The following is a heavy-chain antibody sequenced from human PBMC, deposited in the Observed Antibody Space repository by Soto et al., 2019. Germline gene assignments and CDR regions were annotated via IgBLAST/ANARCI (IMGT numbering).Heavy chain of an antibody. D-gene: IGHD3-10*01. J-gene: IGHJ6*02. CDR1: GFTFSDYY. CDR3: ALLHGPDHYYGMDV. CDR2: ISSSGSTI. Sequence: PGGSLRLSSAASGFTFSDYYMSWIRQAPGKGLEWVSYISSSGSTIYYADSVKGRFTISRDRSKNTVYLQMNSLRAEDTAVYHCALLHGPDHYYGMDVWGQGSTVTVSS. V-gene: IGHV3-11*04.